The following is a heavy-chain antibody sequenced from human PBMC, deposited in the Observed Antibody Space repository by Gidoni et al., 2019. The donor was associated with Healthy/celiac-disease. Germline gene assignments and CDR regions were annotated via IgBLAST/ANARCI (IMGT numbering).Heavy chain of an antibody. CDR1: GYTFTSYD. CDR2: MNPNSGNT. J-gene: IGHJ4*02. Sequence: QVHLVQSGAEVKKPGASVKVSCKASGYTFTSYDINWVRQATGKGLEWMGWMNPNSGNTGYAQKFQGRVTMNRNTSISTAYMELSSLRSEDTAVYYCARALSGYDSAGTDYWGQGTLVTVSS. CDR3: ARALSGYDSAGTDY. V-gene: IGHV1-8*01. D-gene: IGHD5-12*01.